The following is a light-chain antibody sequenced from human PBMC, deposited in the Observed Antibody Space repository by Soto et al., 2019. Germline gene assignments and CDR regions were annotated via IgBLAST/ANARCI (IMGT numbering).Light chain of an antibody. J-gene: IGLJ7*01. Sequence: QSVLTQPPSLSGTPGQRVTISCSGSTSNIAGNTVHWYQHLPETAPKLLIYIDDQRPSGVPDRFSGSKSGTSASLAISGLQAEDEADYYCATWDDSLNAAVFGGGTQRTV. CDR1: TSNIAGNT. V-gene: IGLV1-44*01. CDR2: IDD. CDR3: ATWDDSLNAAV.